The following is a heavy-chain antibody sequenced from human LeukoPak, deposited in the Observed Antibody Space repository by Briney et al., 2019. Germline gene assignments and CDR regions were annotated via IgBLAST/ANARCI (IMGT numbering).Heavy chain of an antibody. CDR2: IGSSSSSSYI. V-gene: IGHV3-21*01. CDR3: ARDGPYYYDSSGYPLGYYGMDV. CDR1: GFTFSSYS. Sequence: GGSLRLSCAASGFTFSSYSMNWVRQAPGKGLEWVSSIGSSSSSSYIYYADSVKGRFTISRDNAKNSLYLQMNSLRAEDTAVYYCARDGPYYYDSSGYPLGYYGMDVWGQGTTVTVSS. J-gene: IGHJ6*02. D-gene: IGHD3-22*01.